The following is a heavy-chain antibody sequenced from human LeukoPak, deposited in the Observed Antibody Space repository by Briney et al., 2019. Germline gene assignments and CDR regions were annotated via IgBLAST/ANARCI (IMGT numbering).Heavy chain of an antibody. J-gene: IGHJ4*02. D-gene: IGHD3-10*01. CDR3: ARHLGSSIEY. V-gene: IGHV4-39*01. CDR1: GGSISSSSYY. CDR2: VYNRGDS. Sequence: SETLSLTCTVSGGSISSSSYYWGWIRQPPGRGLEWIASVYNRGDSYYNPSLESRVTISVDTSKSQFSLTLRSVTAADTAVYYCARHLGSSIEYWGQGTLVTVSS.